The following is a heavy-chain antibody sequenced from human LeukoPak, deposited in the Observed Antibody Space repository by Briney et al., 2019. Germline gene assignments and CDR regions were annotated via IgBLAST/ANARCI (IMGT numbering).Heavy chain of an antibody. J-gene: IGHJ6*02. CDR1: GFTFSSYA. CDR3: ARPHPRTVFGVFSYYYGMDV. D-gene: IGHD3-3*01. V-gene: IGHV3-21*01. Sequence: GGSLRLSCAASGFTFSSYAMSWVRQAPGKGLEWVSSISSSSTYIYYADSVKGRFIISRDSAKNSLYLQMNSLRAEDTAVYYCARPHPRTVFGVFSYYYGMDVWGQGTTVTVSS. CDR2: ISSSSTYI.